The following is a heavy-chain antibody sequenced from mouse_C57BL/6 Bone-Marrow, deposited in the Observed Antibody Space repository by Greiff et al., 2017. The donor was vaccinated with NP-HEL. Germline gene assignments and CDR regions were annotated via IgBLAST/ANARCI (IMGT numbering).Heavy chain of an antibody. CDR2: IDPSDSYT. CDR1: GYTFTSYW. J-gene: IGHJ2*01. CDR3: ARRAYFDY. Sequence: QVQLQQPGAELVRPGTSVKLSCKASGYTFTSYWMHWVKQRPGQGLEWIGVIDPSDSYTNYTQKFKGKATLTVDTSSSTAYMQLSSLTSEDSAVYYCARRAYFDYWGQGTTLTVSS. V-gene: IGHV1-59*01. D-gene: IGHD3-3*01.